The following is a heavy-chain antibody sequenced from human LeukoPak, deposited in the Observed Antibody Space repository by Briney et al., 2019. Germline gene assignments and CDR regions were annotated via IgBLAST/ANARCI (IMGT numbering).Heavy chain of an antibody. CDR1: GGSISSGDYY. CDR2: IFHSGSA. D-gene: IGHD4-11*01. J-gene: IGHJ4*02. CDR3: ARDNPYRPIDY. V-gene: IGHV4-30-2*01. Sequence: SETLSLTCTVSGGSISSGDYYWSWIRQPPGKGLEWIGYIFHSGSAYYNPSLKSRVTISVDKSKNQFSLKLNSVTAADTAVYYCARDNPYRPIDYWGQGTLVTVSS.